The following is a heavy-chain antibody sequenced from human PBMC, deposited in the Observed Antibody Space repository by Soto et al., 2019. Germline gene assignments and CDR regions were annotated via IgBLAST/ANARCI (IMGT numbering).Heavy chain of an antibody. V-gene: IGHV1-69*01. Sequence: QVQLVQSGAEVKKPGSSVKVSCKASGGTFSSYAISWVRQAPGQGLEWMGGIIPIFGTANYAQKFQGRVTITADESTSTAYMELSSVRSEDTAVYYCAREPVRITMVRGVRMDVWGQGTTVTVSS. CDR2: IIPIFGTA. D-gene: IGHD3-10*01. J-gene: IGHJ6*02. CDR3: AREPVRITMVRGVRMDV. CDR1: GGTFSSYA.